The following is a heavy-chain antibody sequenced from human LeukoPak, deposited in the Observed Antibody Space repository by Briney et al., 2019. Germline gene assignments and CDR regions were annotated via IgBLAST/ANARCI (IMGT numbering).Heavy chain of an antibody. J-gene: IGHJ6*03. CDR2: IIPIFGTA. Sequence: SVKVSCKASGGTFSSYAISWVRQAPGQGLEWIGGIIPIFGTANYAQKFQGRVTITADESTSTAYMELSSLRSEDTAVYYCARAATYYYDSSGYYNDYYYCYMDVWGKGTTVTVSS. V-gene: IGHV1-69*01. D-gene: IGHD3-22*01. CDR3: ARAATYYYDSSGYYNDYYYCYMDV. CDR1: GGTFSSYA.